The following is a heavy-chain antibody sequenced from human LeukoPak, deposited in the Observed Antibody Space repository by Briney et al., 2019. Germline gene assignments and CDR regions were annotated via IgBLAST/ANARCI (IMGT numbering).Heavy chain of an antibody. D-gene: IGHD6-13*01. Sequence: SETLSLTCTVPGVSISSYYWSWIRQPPGKGLEWIGYIYYSGSTNYNPSLKSRVTISLDTSKNQFSLKLSSVTAADTAVYYCARHDGSSWYYAFDVWGQGTMVTVSS. V-gene: IGHV4-59*08. J-gene: IGHJ3*01. CDR2: IYYSGST. CDR1: GVSISSYY. CDR3: ARHDGSSWYYAFDV.